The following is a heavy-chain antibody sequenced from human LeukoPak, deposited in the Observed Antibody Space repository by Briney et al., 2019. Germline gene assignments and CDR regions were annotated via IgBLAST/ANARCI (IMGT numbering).Heavy chain of an antibody. Sequence: GGSLRLSCAASGFTFSSYAMHWVRQAPGKGLEWVAVISYDGSNKYYADSVKGRFTISRDNSKNTLYLQMNSLRAEDTAVYYCARDSGSSSWYFSDYWGQGTLVTVSS. CDR3: ARDSGSSSWYFSDY. J-gene: IGHJ4*02. CDR1: GFTFSSYA. D-gene: IGHD6-13*01. CDR2: ISYDGSNK. V-gene: IGHV3-30-3*01.